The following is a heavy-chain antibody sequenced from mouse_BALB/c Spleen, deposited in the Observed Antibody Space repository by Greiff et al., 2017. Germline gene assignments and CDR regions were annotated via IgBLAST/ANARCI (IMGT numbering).Heavy chain of an antibody. Sequence: VQLQQSGPELVKPGASVKISCKASGYSFTGYYMHWVKQSHVKSLEWIGRINPYNGATSYNQNFKDKASLTVDKSSSTAYMELHSLTSEDSAVYYCAEGEYGNYGWFAYWGQGTLVTVSA. CDR3: AEGEYGNYGWFAY. D-gene: IGHD2-1*01. CDR2: INPYNGAT. V-gene: IGHV1-31*01. J-gene: IGHJ3*01. CDR1: GYSFTGYY.